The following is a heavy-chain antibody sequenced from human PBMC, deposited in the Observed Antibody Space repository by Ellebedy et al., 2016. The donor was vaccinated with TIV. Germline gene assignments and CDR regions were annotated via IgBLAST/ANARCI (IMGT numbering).Heavy chain of an antibody. J-gene: IGHJ6*02. D-gene: IGHD6-19*01. CDR2: AYYSGIT. CDR1: GGSMSNYY. CDR3: SRDLAVSYYYGMDV. Sequence: SETLSLXXIVSGGSMSNYYWSWIRQPPGKGLEWIGYAYYSGITNYNPSLKSRVTISVDTSKKQFSLKLSSVTAADTAVYYCSRDLAVSYYYGMDVWGQGTTVTVSS. V-gene: IGHV4-59*01.